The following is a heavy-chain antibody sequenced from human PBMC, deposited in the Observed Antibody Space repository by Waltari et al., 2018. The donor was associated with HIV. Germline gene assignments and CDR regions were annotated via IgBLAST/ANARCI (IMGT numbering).Heavy chain of an antibody. CDR1: GFTFSSYG. V-gene: IGHV3-30*18. Sequence: QVQLVESGGGVVQPGRSLRLSCAASGFTFSSYGMHWVRQAPGKGLGWGAVISYDGSNKYYADSVKGRFTISRDNSKNTLYLQMNSLRAEDTAVYYCAKEYYYDSSGPFDYWGQGTLVTVSS. CDR2: ISYDGSNK. D-gene: IGHD3-22*01. CDR3: AKEYYYDSSGPFDY. J-gene: IGHJ4*02.